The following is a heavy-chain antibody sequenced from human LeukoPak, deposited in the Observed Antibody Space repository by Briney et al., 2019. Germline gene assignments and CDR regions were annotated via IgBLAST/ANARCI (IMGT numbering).Heavy chain of an antibody. Sequence: GESLKISCKGSGYSFTSYWIGWVRQMPGKGLEWMGIIYPGDSDTRYSPSFQGQVTISADKSISTAYLQWSSLKASDTAMYYCARSKANKHPYYYDSSGYPLDAFDIWGQGTMVTVSS. CDR3: ARSKANKHPYYYDSSGYPLDAFDI. V-gene: IGHV5-51*01. D-gene: IGHD3-22*01. CDR1: GYSFTSYW. J-gene: IGHJ3*02. CDR2: IYPGDSDT.